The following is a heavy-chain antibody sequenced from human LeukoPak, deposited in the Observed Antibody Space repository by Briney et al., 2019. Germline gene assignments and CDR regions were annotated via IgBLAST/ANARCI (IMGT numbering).Heavy chain of an antibody. J-gene: IGHJ4*02. CDR1: GGSFSGYY. CDR2: INHSGST. V-gene: IGHV4-34*01. Sequence: SETLSLTCAVYGGSFSGYYWSWIRQPPGKGLEWIGEINHSGSTNYNPSLKSRVTISVDTSKNQFSLKLSSVTAADTAVYYCARGSGWFPFDYWGQGTLVTVSS. D-gene: IGHD6-19*01. CDR3: ARGSGWFPFDY.